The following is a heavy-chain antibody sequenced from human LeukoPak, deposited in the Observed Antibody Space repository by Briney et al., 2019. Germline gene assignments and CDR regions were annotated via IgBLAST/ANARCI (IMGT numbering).Heavy chain of an antibody. Sequence: SETLSLTCVVSDYSISSGYYWGWIRQPPGKGLEWIGSIYHSGSTYYNPSLRSRVTILVDTSKNQFSLKLRSVTAADTAVYYCARDYCSSTGCYSFVFDYWGQGTLVTVSA. J-gene: IGHJ4*02. D-gene: IGHD2-2*01. CDR3: ARDYCSSTGCYSFVFDY. CDR1: DYSISSGYY. V-gene: IGHV4-38-2*02. CDR2: IYHSGST.